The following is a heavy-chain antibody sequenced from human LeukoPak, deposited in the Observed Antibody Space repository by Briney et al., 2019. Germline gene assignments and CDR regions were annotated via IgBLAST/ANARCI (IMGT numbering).Heavy chain of an antibody. CDR3: ARGTNMVRGVIYY. CDR2: INPSGGST. V-gene: IGHV1-46*01. J-gene: IGHJ4*02. CDR1: GGTFSGYA. D-gene: IGHD3-10*01. Sequence: ASVKVSCKASGGTFSGYAISWVRQAPGQGLEWMGIINPSGGSTSYAQKFQGRVTMTRDTSTSTVYMELSSLRSEDTAVYYCARGTNMVRGVIYYWGQGTLVTVSS.